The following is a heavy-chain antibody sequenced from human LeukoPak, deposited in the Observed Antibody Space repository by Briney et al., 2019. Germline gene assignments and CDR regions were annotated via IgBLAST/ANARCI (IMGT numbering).Heavy chain of an antibody. V-gene: IGHV3-23*01. CDR3: AKRAIDSNTWHYFDH. J-gene: IGHJ4*02. CDR1: GFTFSNYA. D-gene: IGHD3-22*01. Sequence: PGGSLRLSCAASGFTFSNYAMNWVRQAPGKGLEWVSVINGIGDTTNYADSVKGRFTISRDNSKNTLYLQMNSLRAEDTAVYYCAKRAIDSNTWHYFDHWGRGTLATVSS. CDR2: INGIGDTT.